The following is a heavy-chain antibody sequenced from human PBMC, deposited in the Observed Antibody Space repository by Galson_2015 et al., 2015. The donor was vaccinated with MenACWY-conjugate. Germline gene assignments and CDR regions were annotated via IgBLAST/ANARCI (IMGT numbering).Heavy chain of an antibody. D-gene: IGHD3-10*01. V-gene: IGHV3-48*01. CDR3: ARDFGDDYYGSGSRFDY. CDR1: GFTFSSYS. J-gene: IGHJ4*02. CDR2: ISSSSSTI. Sequence: SLRLSCAASGFTFSSYSMNWVRQAPGKGLEWVSYISSSSSTIYYADSVKGRFTISRDNAKNSLYLQMNSLRAEDTAVYYCARDFGDDYYGSGSRFDYWGQGTLVTVSS.